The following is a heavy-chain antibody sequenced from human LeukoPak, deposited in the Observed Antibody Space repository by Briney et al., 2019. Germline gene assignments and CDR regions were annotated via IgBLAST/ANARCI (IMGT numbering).Heavy chain of an antibody. J-gene: IGHJ3*02. V-gene: IGHV4-59*08. Sequence: SETLTLTCTVSGGSISSYYWSWIRQPPGKGLEWIGYIYYSGSTNYNPSLKSRVTISVDTSKNQFSLKLSSVTAADTAVYYCARRSVGATGAFDIWGQGTMVTVSS. D-gene: IGHD1-26*01. CDR2: IYYSGST. CDR1: GGSISSYY. CDR3: ARRSVGATGAFDI.